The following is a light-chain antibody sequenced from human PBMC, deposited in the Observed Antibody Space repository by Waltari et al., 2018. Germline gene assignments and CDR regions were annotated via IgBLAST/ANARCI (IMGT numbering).Light chain of an antibody. CDR2: EVT. J-gene: IGLJ2*01. CDR1: TSDVGGYNY. V-gene: IGLV2-14*01. CDR3: SSYTTRRTVL. Sequence: QSALTQPASVSGSPGQSITFSCTGSTSDVGGYNYVSWYQHHPGRAPKLTIYEVTNRPSGVSNRFSASKSGNTASLTISGLQPEDEADYYCSSYTTRRTVLFGGGTKLTVL.